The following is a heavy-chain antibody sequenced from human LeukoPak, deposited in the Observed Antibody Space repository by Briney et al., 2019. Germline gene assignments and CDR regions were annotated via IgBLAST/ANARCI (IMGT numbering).Heavy chain of an antibody. CDR2: LPPDELGI. V-gene: IGHV3-74*01. CDR3: VGTIASRGSEY. CDR1: GFTFTNYW. J-gene: IGHJ4*02. Sequence: GGSLRLSCAAYGFTFTNYWMHWVRQAPGMGLVWVSRLPPDELGIIYADSVKGRFTVSRDNAKNTVYLQMNNLRVDDTAMYYCVGTIASRGSEYWGQGALVTVSS. D-gene: IGHD6-6*01.